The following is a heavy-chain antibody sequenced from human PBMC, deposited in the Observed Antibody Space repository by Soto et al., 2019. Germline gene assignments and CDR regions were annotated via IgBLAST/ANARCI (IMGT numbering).Heavy chain of an antibody. CDR2: IYYSGST. Sequence: SETLSLTCTVSGGSIGSYYWSWIRQPPGKGLEWIGYIYYSGSTNYNPSLKSRVTISVDTSKNQFSLKLSSVTAADTAVYYCARWGRYDILTGYYKRPYYFDYWGQGTLVTVSS. D-gene: IGHD3-9*01. CDR1: GGSIGSYY. J-gene: IGHJ4*02. CDR3: ARWGRYDILTGYYKRPYYFDY. V-gene: IGHV4-59*08.